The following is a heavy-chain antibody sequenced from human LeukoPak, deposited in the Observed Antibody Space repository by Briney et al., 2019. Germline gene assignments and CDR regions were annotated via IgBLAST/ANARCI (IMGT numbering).Heavy chain of an antibody. CDR1: GFSFSNDW. V-gene: IGHV3-7*01. Sequence: GGSLRLSCAASGFSFSNDWMCWVRQAPGKGLEWVANINQDESKKYYVDSVKGRFNISRDNAKNSLYLQMSSLRAEDTAVYYCARDHAYRTDYWGQGTLVTVSS. D-gene: IGHD2-2*01. CDR3: ARDHAYRTDY. J-gene: IGHJ4*02. CDR2: INQDESKK.